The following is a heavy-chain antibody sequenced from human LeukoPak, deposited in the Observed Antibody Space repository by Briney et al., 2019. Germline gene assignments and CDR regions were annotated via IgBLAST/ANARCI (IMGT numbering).Heavy chain of an antibody. Sequence: PGRSLRLSCAASGFTFSDSCMTWVRQAPGKGLEWVANIEQDGSEKNYVDSVKGRFTISRDNAKNSLYLQMNSLRAEDTAVYYCARGHGWFDPWGQGTLVTVSS. V-gene: IGHV3-7*05. J-gene: IGHJ5*02. CDR2: IEQDGSEK. CDR1: GFTFSDSC. CDR3: ARGHGWFDP.